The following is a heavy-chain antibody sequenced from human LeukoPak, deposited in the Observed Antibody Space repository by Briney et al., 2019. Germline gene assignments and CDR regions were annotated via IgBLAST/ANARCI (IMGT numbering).Heavy chain of an antibody. Sequence: ASVKVSCKXSGYTFTSYGISWVRQAPGQGLERMGWISAYNGNTNYSQKLQGRVTMTTDTSTSTAYMELRSLRSDDTAVYYCARARVTREIDYWGQGTLVTVSS. CDR1: GYTFTSYG. CDR2: ISAYNGNT. J-gene: IGHJ4*02. CDR3: ARARVTREIDY. V-gene: IGHV1-18*01. D-gene: IGHD4-11*01.